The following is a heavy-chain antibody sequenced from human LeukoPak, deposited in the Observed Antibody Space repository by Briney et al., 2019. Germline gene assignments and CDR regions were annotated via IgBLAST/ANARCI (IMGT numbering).Heavy chain of an antibody. D-gene: IGHD5-18*01. Sequence: KASQTLSLTCTASGGSISSGDYYWSWIRQPPKKGLEWIGYIYYSGSTYYSPSLKSRVAISVDTSNNQFSLNLSSVTAADTAVYYCARVPYTYGSLPYYFDSWGQGTLVTVSS. CDR3: ARVPYTYGSLPYYFDS. CDR1: GGSISSGDYY. J-gene: IGHJ4*02. CDR2: IYYSGST. V-gene: IGHV4-30-4*01.